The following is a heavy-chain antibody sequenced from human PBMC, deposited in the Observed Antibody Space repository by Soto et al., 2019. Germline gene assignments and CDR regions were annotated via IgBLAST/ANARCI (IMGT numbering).Heavy chain of an antibody. Sequence: QVQLVQSGAEVKKPGSSVKVSCKASGGTFTNYTITWVRQAPGQGLEWMGGIIPIFGTANYPQKFQGRVTVTADEATSTAYMEMSSLRSEETAVYYCGRSQDSRGYWPNSCDPVGQGPLVAVSS. J-gene: IGHJ5*02. CDR2: IIPIFGTA. CDR1: GGTFTNYT. V-gene: IGHV1-69*01. D-gene: IGHD3-22*01. CDR3: GRSQDSRGYWPNSCDP.